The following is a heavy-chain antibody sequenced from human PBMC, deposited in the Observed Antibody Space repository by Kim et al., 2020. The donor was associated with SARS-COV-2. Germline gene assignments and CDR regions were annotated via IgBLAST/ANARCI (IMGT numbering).Heavy chain of an antibody. J-gene: IGHJ6*02. V-gene: IGHV4-39*01. D-gene: IGHD4-17*01. Sequence: SETLSLTCTVSGGSISSSSYYWGWIRQPPGKGLEWIGSIYYSGSTYYNPSLKSRVTISVDTSKNQFSLKLSSVTAADTAVYYCARTGAFRTSYRMDVWGQGTTVTVSS. CDR3: ARTGAFRTSYRMDV. CDR2: IYYSGST. CDR1: GGSISSSSYY.